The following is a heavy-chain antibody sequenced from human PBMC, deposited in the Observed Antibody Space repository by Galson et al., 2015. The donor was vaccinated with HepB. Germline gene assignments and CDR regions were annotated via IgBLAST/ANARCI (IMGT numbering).Heavy chain of an antibody. CDR3: ATNRSLWGSYRESDAFDI. D-gene: IGHD3-16*02. CDR2: FDPEDGET. CDR1: GYTLTELS. Sequence: SVKVSCKVSGYTLTELSMHWVRQAPGKGLEWMGGFDPEDGETIYAQKFQGRVTMTEDTSTDTAYMELSSLRSEDTAVYYCATNRSLWGSYRESDAFDIWGQGTMVTVSS. V-gene: IGHV1-24*01. J-gene: IGHJ3*02.